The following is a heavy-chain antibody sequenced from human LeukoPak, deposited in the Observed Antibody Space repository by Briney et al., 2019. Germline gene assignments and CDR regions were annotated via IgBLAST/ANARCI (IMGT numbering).Heavy chain of an antibody. CDR2: ISAYNGNT. V-gene: IGHV1-18*01. CDR1: GYTFTSYG. D-gene: IGHD3-3*01. J-gene: IGHJ3*02. Sequence: ASVKVSCKASGYTFTSYGISWVRQAPGQGLEWMGWISAYNGNTNYAQKLQGRVTITTDESTSTAYMELSSLRSEDTAVYYCARCPLRFLEEAGSAWDAFDIWGQGTVVTVSS. CDR3: ARCPLRFLEEAGSAWDAFDI.